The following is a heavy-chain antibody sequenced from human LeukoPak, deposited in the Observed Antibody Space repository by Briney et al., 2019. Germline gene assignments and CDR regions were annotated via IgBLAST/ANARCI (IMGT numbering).Heavy chain of an antibody. D-gene: IGHD5-18*01. CDR3: ARGKGYGPGICFDY. CDR1: GFTFSSYS. J-gene: IGHJ4*02. V-gene: IGHV3-21*01. Sequence: GGSLRLSCAASGFTFSSYSMNWARQAPGKGLEWVLSISSSSSYIYYADSVKGRFTISRDNAKNSLYLQMNSLRAEDTAVYYCARGKGYGPGICFDYWGQGTLVTVSS. CDR2: ISSSSSYI.